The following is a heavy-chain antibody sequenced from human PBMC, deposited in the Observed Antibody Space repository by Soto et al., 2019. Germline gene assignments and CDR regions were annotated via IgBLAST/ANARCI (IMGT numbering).Heavy chain of an antibody. J-gene: IGHJ5*02. CDR2: IYHSGST. CDR1: GGSISGGGYS. CDR3: ARVPDR. V-gene: IGHV4-30-2*01. Sequence: SETLSLTCAVAGGSISGGGYSWSWIRQPPGKGLEWIGYIYHSGSTYYNPSLKSRVTISVDRSKSQFSLKLSSVTAADTAVYYCARVPDRWGQGTLVTVSS. D-gene: IGHD2-2*01.